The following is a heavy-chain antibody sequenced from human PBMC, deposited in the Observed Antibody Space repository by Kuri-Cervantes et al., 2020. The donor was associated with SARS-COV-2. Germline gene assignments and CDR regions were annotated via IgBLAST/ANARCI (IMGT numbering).Heavy chain of an antibody. CDR1: GFTFSGYY. CDR3: ARSSGAFNC. V-gene: IGHV3-11*06. Sequence: LSLTCAASGFTFSGYYMSWIRQAPGKGLEWVSYISSSSYTNYADSVKGRFTISRDNAKNTLYLQMNSLRAEDTAVYYCARSSGAFNCWGQGTLVTVSS. J-gene: IGHJ4*02. CDR2: ISSSSYT. D-gene: IGHD1-26*01.